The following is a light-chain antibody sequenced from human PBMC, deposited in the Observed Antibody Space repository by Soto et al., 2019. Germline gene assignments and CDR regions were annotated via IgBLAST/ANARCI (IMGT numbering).Light chain of an antibody. Sequence: EIVMTQSPATLSVSPGERATLSCRASQSVSSNFAWYQQKPGQAPRLLIYGASIRATGIPARFSGSGSGTEFTLTISSRQSEDVVVYYRQQYNNWTPLTFGGGTKVEIK. CDR1: QSVSSN. V-gene: IGKV3D-15*01. CDR2: GAS. CDR3: QQYNNWTPLT. J-gene: IGKJ4*02.